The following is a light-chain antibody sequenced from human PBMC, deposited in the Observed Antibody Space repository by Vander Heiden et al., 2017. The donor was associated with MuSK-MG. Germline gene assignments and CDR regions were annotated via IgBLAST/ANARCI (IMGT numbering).Light chain of an antibody. J-gene: IGKJ1*01. Sequence: QKPGKAPKLLIYKASRGESGVPSRFSGSGSGTEFTLTSSSRQPDDFATYYGQQDNSIRTFGQGTKVEIK. V-gene: IGKV1-5*03. CDR2: KAS. CDR3: QQDNSIRT.